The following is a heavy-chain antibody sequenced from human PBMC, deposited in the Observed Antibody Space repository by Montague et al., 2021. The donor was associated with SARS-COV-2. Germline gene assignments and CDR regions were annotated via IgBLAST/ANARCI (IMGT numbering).Heavy chain of an antibody. CDR2: IYYSGST. Sequence: SETLSLTCTVSGGSVNSDSYHWNWIRQPPGKGLEWIGYIYYSGSTSYNPSLKSRATISLDTSKNQFSLNLTSVTAADTALYFCARELEIHDFLSGYYIGDWGQGTLVTVSS. CDR1: GGSVNSDSYH. J-gene: IGHJ4*02. V-gene: IGHV4-61*01. CDR3: ARELEIHDFLSGYYIGD. D-gene: IGHD3-3*01.